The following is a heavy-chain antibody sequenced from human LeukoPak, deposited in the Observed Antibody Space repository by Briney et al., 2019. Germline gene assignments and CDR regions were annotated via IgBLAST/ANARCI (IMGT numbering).Heavy chain of an antibody. CDR1: GYTLTELS. V-gene: IGHV1-24*01. Sequence: ASVKVSCKVSGYTLTELSMHWVRQAPGKGLEWMGGFGPEDGETIYAQKFQGRVTMTEDTSTDTAYMELSSLRSEDTAVYYCAKDRPGSGSMDVWGQGTTVTVSS. CDR2: FGPEDGET. J-gene: IGHJ6*02. CDR3: AKDRPGSGSMDV. D-gene: IGHD3-10*01.